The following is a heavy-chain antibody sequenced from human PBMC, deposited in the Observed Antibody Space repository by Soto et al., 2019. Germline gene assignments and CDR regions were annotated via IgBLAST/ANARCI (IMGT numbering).Heavy chain of an antibody. CDR3: ARHDFWSGYYPPAPGFDY. CDR1: GYSFTIYW. Sequence: GESLKISCNGAGYSFTIYWISWVRQMPGKGLEWMGRIDPSDSYTNYSPSFQGHVTISADKSISTAYLQWSSLKASDTAMYYCARHDFWSGYYPPAPGFDYWGQGTLVTVSS. CDR2: IDPSDSYT. D-gene: IGHD3-3*01. V-gene: IGHV5-10-1*01. J-gene: IGHJ4*02.